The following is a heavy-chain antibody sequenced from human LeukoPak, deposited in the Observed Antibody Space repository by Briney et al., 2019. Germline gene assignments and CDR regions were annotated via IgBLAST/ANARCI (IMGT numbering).Heavy chain of an antibody. Sequence: GGSLRLSCAASGFTFSSYWMSWVRQAPGKGLEWVANINQDGSEQYYVDSVKGRFTISRDNTKNSLYLLMNSLRAEDTAVYYCARVGYCSTTSCYWRAFDYWGQGTLVTVSS. CDR3: ARVGYCSTTSCYWRAFDY. D-gene: IGHD2-2*01. CDR2: INQDGSEQ. CDR1: GFTFSSYW. V-gene: IGHV3-7*01. J-gene: IGHJ4*02.